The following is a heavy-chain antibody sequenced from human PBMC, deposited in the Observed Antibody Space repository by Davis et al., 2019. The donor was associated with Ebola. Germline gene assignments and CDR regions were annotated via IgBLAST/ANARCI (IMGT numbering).Heavy chain of an antibody. Sequence: AASVKVSCKASGYTFTRYGISWVRQAPGQGLEWMGWLSAYNGHTNYAQKFQGRVTMTTDTSTRTAYMELRSLRSDDTAVYYCARDLGMINYYYMDVWGKGTTVTVSS. J-gene: IGHJ6*03. D-gene: IGHD3-16*01. V-gene: IGHV1-18*04. CDR3: ARDLGMINYYYMDV. CDR2: LSAYNGHT. CDR1: GYTFTRYG.